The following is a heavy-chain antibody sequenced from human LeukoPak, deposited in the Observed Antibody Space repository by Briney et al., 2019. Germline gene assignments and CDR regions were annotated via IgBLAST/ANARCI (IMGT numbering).Heavy chain of an antibody. Sequence: GGSLRLSCAASGFTVSSNYMSWVRQAPGKGLEWVSVIYSGGSTYYADSVKGRFTISRDNSKNTLYLQMNSLRAEDTAVYYCARDLGILTGYDYWGQGTLVTVSS. CDR2: IYSGGST. J-gene: IGHJ4*02. V-gene: IGHV3-53*01. CDR1: GFTVSSNY. D-gene: IGHD3-9*01. CDR3: ARDLGILTGYDY.